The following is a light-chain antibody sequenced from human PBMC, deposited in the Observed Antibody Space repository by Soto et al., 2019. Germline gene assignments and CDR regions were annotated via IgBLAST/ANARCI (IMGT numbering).Light chain of an antibody. Sequence: EIVLTQSPGTLSLSPGERATLSCRASQSVSSSYLGWYQQKPGQAPRLIIYGASSRATGIPDRFSGSGSGTDFTLTISRLEAEDFAVYYCQQYGTSFGQGTKLEIK. CDR3: QQYGTS. CDR2: GAS. CDR1: QSVSSSY. V-gene: IGKV3-20*01. J-gene: IGKJ2*01.